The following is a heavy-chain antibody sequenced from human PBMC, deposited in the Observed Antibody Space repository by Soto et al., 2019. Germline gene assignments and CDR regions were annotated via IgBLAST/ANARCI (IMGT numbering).Heavy chain of an antibody. Sequence: SETLSLTCTVSGGSISSYYWSWIRQPPGKGLEWIGYIYYSGSTNYNPSLKSRVTISVDTSKNQFSLKLNSVTAADTAVYYCARHGLGYCSSTSCFNFDYWGQGTLVTVSS. CDR2: IYYSGST. J-gene: IGHJ4*02. CDR1: GGSISSYY. V-gene: IGHV4-59*08. D-gene: IGHD2-2*01. CDR3: ARHGLGYCSSTSCFNFDY.